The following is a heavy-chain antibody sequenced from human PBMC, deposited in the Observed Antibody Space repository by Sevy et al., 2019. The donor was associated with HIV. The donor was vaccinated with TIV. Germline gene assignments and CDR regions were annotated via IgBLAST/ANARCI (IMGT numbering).Heavy chain of an antibody. CDR2: IIPIFGTA. CDR1: GGTFSSYA. Sequence: ASVKVSCKASGGTFSSYAISWVRQAPGQGLEWMGGIIPIFGTANYAQKFQGRVTITADKSTSTAYMELSSLRSEDTAVYYCERGRVATALDAFDIWGQGTMVTVSS. CDR3: ERGRVATALDAFDI. J-gene: IGHJ3*02. V-gene: IGHV1-69*06. D-gene: IGHD5-18*01.